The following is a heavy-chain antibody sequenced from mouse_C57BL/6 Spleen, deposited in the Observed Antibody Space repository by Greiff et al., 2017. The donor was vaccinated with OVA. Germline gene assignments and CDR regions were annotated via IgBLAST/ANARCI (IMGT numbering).Heavy chain of an antibody. J-gene: IGHJ2*01. V-gene: IGHV1-61*01. CDR3: ATYYSNIDY. D-gene: IGHD2-5*01. Sequence: QVQLQQSGAELVRPGSSVKLSCKASGYTFTSYWMDWVKQRPGQGLEWIGNIYPSDSETHYNQKFKDKATLTVDKSSSTAYMQLSSLTSEDSAVYYCATYYSNIDYWGQGTTLTVSS. CDR2: IYPSDSET. CDR1: GYTFTSYW.